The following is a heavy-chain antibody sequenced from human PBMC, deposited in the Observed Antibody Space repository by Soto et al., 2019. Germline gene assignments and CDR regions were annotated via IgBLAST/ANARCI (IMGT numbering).Heavy chain of an antibody. D-gene: IGHD6-19*01. CDR3: AKSTYSSGWYTLQH. CDR1: GFTFSSYA. CDR2: ISGSGGST. J-gene: IGHJ1*01. Sequence: PGGSLRLSCAASGFTFSSYAMSWVRQAPGKGLEWVSAISGSGGSTYYADSVKGRFTISRDNSKNTLYLQMNSLRAEDTAVYYCAKSTYSSGWYTLQHWGQGTLVTVSS. V-gene: IGHV3-23*01.